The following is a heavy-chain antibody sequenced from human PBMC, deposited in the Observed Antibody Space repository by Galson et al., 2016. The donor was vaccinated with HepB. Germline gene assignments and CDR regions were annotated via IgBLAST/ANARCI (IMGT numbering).Heavy chain of an antibody. CDR3: VAHCSGGTCNSIDS. CDR2: ITWNGDKV. CDR1: GFIFDEYA. Sequence: SLRLSCAGFGFIFDEYAMHWVRQVPGKGLEWVSSITWNGDKVGYVDSVEGRFTISRDNAKNSLFLQMNGLRAEDTAFYYCVAHCSGGTCNSIDSWGQGTLVSVSS. V-gene: IGHV3-9*01. D-gene: IGHD2-15*01. J-gene: IGHJ4*02.